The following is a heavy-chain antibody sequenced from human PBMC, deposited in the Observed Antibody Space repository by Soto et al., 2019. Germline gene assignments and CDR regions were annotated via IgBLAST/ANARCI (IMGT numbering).Heavy chain of an antibody. Sequence: GGSLRLSCAASGFTFSSYGMHWVRQAPGKGLEWVAVISYDGSNKYYADSVKGRFTISRDNSKNTLYLQMNSLIAEDKVVYYCAKDGTYYYDSSDHLVSLFRAVWASSEYFQHWGQGTLVTVSS. CDR3: AKDGTYYYDSSDHLVSLFRAVWASSEYFQH. J-gene: IGHJ1*01. CDR1: GFTFSSYG. CDR2: ISYDGSNK. D-gene: IGHD3-22*01. V-gene: IGHV3-30*18.